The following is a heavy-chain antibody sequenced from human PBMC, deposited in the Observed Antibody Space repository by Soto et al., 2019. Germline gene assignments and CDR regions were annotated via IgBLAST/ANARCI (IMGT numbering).Heavy chain of an antibody. D-gene: IGHD3-22*01. J-gene: IGHJ4*02. CDR3: ARARYYDSSGYCYFDY. Sequence: SETLSLTCAVYGGSFSGYYWSWIRQPPGKGLEWIGEINHSGSTNYNPSLKSRVTISVDTSKNQFSLKLSSVTAADTAVYYCARARYYDSSGYCYFDYWGQGTLVTVSS. CDR1: GGSFSGYY. V-gene: IGHV4-34*01. CDR2: INHSGST.